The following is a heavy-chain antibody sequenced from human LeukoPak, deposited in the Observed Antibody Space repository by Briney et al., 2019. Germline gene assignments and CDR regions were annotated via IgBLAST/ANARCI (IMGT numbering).Heavy chain of an antibody. CDR2: IYPDDSDN. CDR1: GYSFPNFW. D-gene: IGHD2-2*01. J-gene: IGHJ3*02. V-gene: IGHV5-51*01. CDR3: ARYVGLHQPFDI. Sequence: GESLKISCTASGYSFPNFWIAWVRQLPRKGLEWMGLIYPDDSDNTYSPSFEGHVTFSVDKSINSAYLTWGSLKASDTSMYYCARYVGLHQPFDIWGQGTMVTVSS.